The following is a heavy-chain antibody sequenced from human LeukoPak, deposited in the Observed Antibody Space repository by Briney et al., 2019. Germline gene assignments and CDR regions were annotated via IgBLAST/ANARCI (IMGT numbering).Heavy chain of an antibody. CDR3: GRHSSMTIVAIRS. V-gene: IGHV4-34*01. J-gene: IGHJ5*02. CDR2: INHSGST. CDR1: GGSFSGYY. Sequence: PSETLSLTCAVYGGSFSGYYWSWIRQPPGRGLEWIGEINHSGSTNYNPSLKSRVTISVDTSRNQFSLKLSSVTAADTAVYYCGRHSSMTIVAIRSWGQGTLVTVSS. D-gene: IGHD5-12*01.